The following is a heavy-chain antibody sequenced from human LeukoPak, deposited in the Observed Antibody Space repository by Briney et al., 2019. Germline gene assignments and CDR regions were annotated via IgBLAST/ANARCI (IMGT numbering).Heavy chain of an antibody. CDR2: ISGSGGST. V-gene: IGHV3-23*01. J-gene: IGHJ4*02. Sequence: PGGSLRLSCAASGFTFSSYAMSWVRQAPGKGLEGVSDISGSGGSTYYADSVKGRFTISRDNSKNTLYLQMNSLRAEDTAVYYCARAPPVAPYYYDSSGYYYFDYWGQGTLVTVSS. CDR1: GFTFSSYA. D-gene: IGHD3-22*01. CDR3: ARAPPVAPYYYDSSGYYYFDY.